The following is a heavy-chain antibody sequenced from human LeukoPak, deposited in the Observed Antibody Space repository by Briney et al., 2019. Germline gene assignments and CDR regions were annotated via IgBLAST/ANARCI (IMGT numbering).Heavy chain of an antibody. CDR1: GFTFSSYS. CDR2: ISSSSSTI. CDR3: ARGDYFDSSGTFDY. Sequence: GGSLRLSCAASGFTFSSYSMNWVRQAPGKGLEWVSYISSSSSTIYYADSVKGRFTISRDNAKSALYLQMNSLRAEDTAVYYCARGDYFDSSGTFDYWGQGTLVTVSS. D-gene: IGHD3-22*01. J-gene: IGHJ4*02. V-gene: IGHV3-48*04.